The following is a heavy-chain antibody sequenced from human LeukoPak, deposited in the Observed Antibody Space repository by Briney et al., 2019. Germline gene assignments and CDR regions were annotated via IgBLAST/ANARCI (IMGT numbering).Heavy chain of an antibody. CDR1: GYSFTGYY. J-gene: IGHJ4*02. CDR3: ARDLRGSLDYFDY. V-gene: IGHV1-2*02. CDR2: INPDKGDT. D-gene: IGHD6-19*01. Sequence: GASVKVSCKVSGYSFTGYYMHWMRQAPGQGLEWVGWINPDKGDTNLAQKFQGRVTMARDPSINTAYMEVNSLRSDGTAVYYCARDLRGSLDYFDYWGQGTLVTVSS.